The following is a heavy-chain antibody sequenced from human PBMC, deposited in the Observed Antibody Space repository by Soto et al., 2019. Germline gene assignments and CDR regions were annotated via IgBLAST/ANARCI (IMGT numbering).Heavy chain of an antibody. CDR2: IYHSGST. J-gene: IGHJ6*03. CDR3: ARGDTNDYYYYYMDV. V-gene: IGHV4-4*02. D-gene: IGHD2-21*02. Sequence: SETLSLTCAGSGGSISSINWWSWVRQPPGKGLEWIGEIYHSGSTNYNPSLKSRVTISVDKPKNQFSLKLSSVTAADKAVYYCARGDTNDYYYYYMDVWGKGTTVS. CDR1: GGSISSINW.